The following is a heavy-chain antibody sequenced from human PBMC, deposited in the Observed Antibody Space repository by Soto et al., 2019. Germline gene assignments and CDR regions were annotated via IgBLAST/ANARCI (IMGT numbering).Heavy chain of an antibody. CDR2: ISGSGVST. D-gene: IGHD2-2*01. V-gene: IGHV3-23*01. CDR1: GFTFSNYA. CDR3: ARGGGGYCSSTSCFYLDY. Sequence: EVQLLESGGGLVQPGGPLRHSCAASGFTFSNYAMSWVRQAPGKGLEWVSAISGSGVSTYYADSVKGRFTISRDNSKNTLSLQMNRLRSEDTAVYYCARGGGGYCSSTSCFYLDYWGQGTLVTVSS. J-gene: IGHJ4*02.